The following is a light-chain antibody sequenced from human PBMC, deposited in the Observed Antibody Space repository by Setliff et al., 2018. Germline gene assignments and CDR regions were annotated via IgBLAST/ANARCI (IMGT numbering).Light chain of an antibody. CDR2: EVT. CDR1: NSDVGGYNY. Sequence: QSALAQPAAVSGSPGQSITISCAGTNSDVGGYNYVSWYQQHPNKAPELMIYEVTKRPSGVSDRFSGSKSGNTASLTISGLQAEDEADYYCNAYTSSSTYVFGIGTKVTVL. V-gene: IGLV2-14*03. J-gene: IGLJ1*01. CDR3: NAYTSSSTYV.